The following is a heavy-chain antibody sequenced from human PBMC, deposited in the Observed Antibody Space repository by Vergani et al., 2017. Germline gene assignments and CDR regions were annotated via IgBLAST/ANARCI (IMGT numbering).Heavy chain of an antibody. CDR1: GGTFSSYA. CDR2: IIPIFGTA. CDR3: ARDRNIVLMVYAVGRPGAFDI. D-gene: IGHD2-8*01. Sequence: QVQLVQSGAEVKKPGSSVKVSCKASGGTFSSYAISWVRQAPGQGLEWMGGIIPIFGTANYGQKFQGRVTITADESTSTAYMELSSLRSEDTAVYYCARDRNIVLMVYAVGRPGAFDIWGQGTMVTVSS. V-gene: IGHV1-69*01. J-gene: IGHJ3*02.